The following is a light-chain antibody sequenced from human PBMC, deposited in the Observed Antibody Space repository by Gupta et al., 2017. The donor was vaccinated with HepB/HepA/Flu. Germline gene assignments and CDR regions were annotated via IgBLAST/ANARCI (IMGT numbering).Light chain of an antibody. J-gene: IGLJ2*01. CDR1: SSNIGSNY. CDR2: RND. Sequence: QSVLNQPPSASVLPGQTVTISCSGSSSNIGSNYVSWYQQLPGTAPKLLIYRNDQRPSGVPDRFSGSKSGTSASLAISGLRSEDEVDYYCAAWDGSLSTVLFGGGTKLTVL. V-gene: IGLV1-47*01. CDR3: AAWDGSLSTVL.